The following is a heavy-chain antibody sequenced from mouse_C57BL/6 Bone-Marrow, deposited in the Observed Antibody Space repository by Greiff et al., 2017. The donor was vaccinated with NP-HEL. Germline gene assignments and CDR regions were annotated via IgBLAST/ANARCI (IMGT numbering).Heavy chain of an antibody. V-gene: IGHV3-1*01. CDR1: GYSITSGYD. Sequence: VQLQQSGPGMVKPSQSLSLTCTVTGYSITSGYDWHWIRHFPGNKLEWMGYISYSGSTNYNPSLKSRISITHDTSKNHFFLKLNSVTTEDTATYYCARTGIYYDYDGGFAYWGQGTLVTVSA. CDR2: ISYSGST. CDR3: ARTGIYYDYDGGFAY. J-gene: IGHJ3*01. D-gene: IGHD2-4*01.